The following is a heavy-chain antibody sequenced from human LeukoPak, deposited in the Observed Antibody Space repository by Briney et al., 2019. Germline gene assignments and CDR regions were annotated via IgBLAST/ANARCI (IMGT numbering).Heavy chain of an antibody. D-gene: IGHD3-22*01. V-gene: IGHV4-4*02. Sequence: SGTLSLTCTVSNGPITSTKWWSWVRQPPGKGLEWIGEISHTGSTNYNPSFNSRVTMSVDKSKNQFSLNLKSVTAADTALYYCASSSLVVVVTNGFDIWGRGTAVTVSS. CDR2: ISHTGST. J-gene: IGHJ3*02. CDR3: ASSSLVVVVTNGFDI. CDR1: NGPITSTKW.